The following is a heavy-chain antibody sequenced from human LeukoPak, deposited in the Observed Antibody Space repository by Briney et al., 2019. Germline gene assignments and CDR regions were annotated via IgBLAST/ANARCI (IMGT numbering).Heavy chain of an antibody. CDR1: GFTFSSYG. V-gene: IGHV3-33*06. J-gene: IGHJ4*02. CDR2: IWYDGSNK. D-gene: IGHD6-19*01. Sequence: GGSLRLSCAASGFTFSSYGMHWVRQAPGKGLEWVAVIWYDGSNKYYADSVKGRFTISRDNSRNTLYLRMNSLRAEDTAVYYCAKDSGWPFDYWGQGTLVTVS. CDR3: AKDSGWPFDY.